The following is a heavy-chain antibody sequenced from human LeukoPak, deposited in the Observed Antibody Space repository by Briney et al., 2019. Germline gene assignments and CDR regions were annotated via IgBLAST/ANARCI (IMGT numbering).Heavy chain of an antibody. V-gene: IGHV3-30*15. D-gene: IGHD6-13*01. Sequence: PGRSLSLSCAASGFSFSTYPLHWVRQAPGKGPEWLAVISYDGNYEYYAESVKGRFTISRDNSKNTLYLQMSTLRAEDTAVYYCAKGVAAGTWGTSFDYWGQGTLVTVSS. J-gene: IGHJ4*02. CDR3: AKGVAAGTWGTSFDY. CDR1: GFSFSTYP. CDR2: ISYDGNYE.